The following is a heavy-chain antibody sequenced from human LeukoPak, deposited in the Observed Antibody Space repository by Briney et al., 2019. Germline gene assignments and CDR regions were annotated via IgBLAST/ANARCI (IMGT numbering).Heavy chain of an antibody. D-gene: IGHD3-10*01. V-gene: IGHV3-23*01. CDR1: GFTFSSYG. CDR3: AKGSSGSFYSHFDY. Sequence: PGRSLRLSCAASGFTFSSYGMHWVRQAPGKGLEWVSAISGSGDSTYYADSVKGRFTISRDNSKNTLYLQMNSLRAEDTAVYYCAKGSSGSFYSHFDYWGQGTLVTVSS. J-gene: IGHJ4*02. CDR2: ISGSGDST.